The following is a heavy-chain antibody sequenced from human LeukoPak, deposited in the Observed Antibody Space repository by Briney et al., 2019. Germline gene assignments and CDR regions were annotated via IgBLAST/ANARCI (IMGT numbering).Heavy chain of an antibody. Sequence: GGSLRLSCAASGFTFSSYGMHWVRQAPGKGLEWVAVISYDGSNKYYADSVKGRFTISRDNSKNTLYLQMNSLRAEDTAVYYCARDIVATAIDYWGQGTLVTVSS. V-gene: IGHV3-30*03. J-gene: IGHJ4*02. D-gene: IGHD5-12*01. CDR1: GFTFSSYG. CDR3: ARDIVATAIDY. CDR2: ISYDGSNK.